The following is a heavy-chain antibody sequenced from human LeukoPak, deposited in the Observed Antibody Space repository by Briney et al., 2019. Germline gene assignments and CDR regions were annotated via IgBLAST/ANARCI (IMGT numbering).Heavy chain of an antibody. V-gene: IGHV4-4*02. CDR3: ARQEVAVAIGGP. CDR1: GGSISSSNW. CDR2: IYHSGST. D-gene: IGHD6-19*01. J-gene: IGHJ5*02. Sequence: SGTLSLTCAVSGGSISSSNWWSWVRQPPGKGLEWIGEIYHSGSTNYDPSLKSRVTISVDTSKNQFSLKLSSVTAADTAVYYCARQEVAVAIGGPWGQGTLVTVSS.